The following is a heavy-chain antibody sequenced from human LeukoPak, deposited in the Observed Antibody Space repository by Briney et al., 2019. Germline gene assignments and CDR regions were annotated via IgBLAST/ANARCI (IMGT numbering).Heavy chain of an antibody. Sequence: PSETLSLTCAVYGGSFSGYYWSWIRQPPGKGLEWIGEINHSGSTNYNPSLKSRVTISVDTSKNQFSVKLSSVTAADTVVYYWGRPSYYYYYMDVGGKGTTSTVSS. CDR1: GGSFSGYY. CDR3: GRPSYYYYYMDV. V-gene: IGHV4-34*01. CDR2: INHSGST. J-gene: IGHJ6*03.